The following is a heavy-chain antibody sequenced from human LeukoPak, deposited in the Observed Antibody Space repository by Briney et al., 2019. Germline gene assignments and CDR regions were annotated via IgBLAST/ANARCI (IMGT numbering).Heavy chain of an antibody. J-gene: IGHJ4*02. CDR1: GYTFTSYG. D-gene: IGHD2-2*01. V-gene: IGHV1-18*01. CDR3: ARVHAYCSTTSCLDY. Sequence: ASVKVSCKASGYTFTSYGISWVRQAPGQGLEWMGWISAYNGNTDYAQKLQGRVTMTIDTSTSTADMELRSLRSDDTAVYYCARVHAYCSTTSCLDYWGQGTLVTVSS. CDR2: ISAYNGNT.